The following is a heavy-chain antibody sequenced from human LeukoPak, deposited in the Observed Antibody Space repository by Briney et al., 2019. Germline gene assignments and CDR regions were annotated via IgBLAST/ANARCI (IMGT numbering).Heavy chain of an antibody. CDR2: IYHGGSA. V-gene: IGHV4-30-2*01. CDR3: ARYFSGGQFKWFDP. D-gene: IGHD1-26*01. CDR1: GDSISSGGYS. Sequence: SSETLSLTCAVSGDSISSGGYSWSWIRQPPGKGLEWIGYIYHGGSAYYDPSLKSRVNISVDESKNQFSLELSSVTAADTAVYYCARYFSGGQFKWFDPWGQGTLVTVSS. J-gene: IGHJ5*02.